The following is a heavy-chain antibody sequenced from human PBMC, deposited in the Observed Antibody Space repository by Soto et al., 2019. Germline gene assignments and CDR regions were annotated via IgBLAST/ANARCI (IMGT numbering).Heavy chain of an antibody. V-gene: IGHV1-69*12. CDR1: GGTFSSYA. J-gene: IGHJ6*02. D-gene: IGHD6-6*01. CDR3: AITPSIAARVAYGMDV. Sequence: QVQLVQSGAEVKKPGSSVKVSCKASGGTFSSYAISWVRQAPGQGLKWMGGIIPIFGTANYAQKFQGRVTITADESTSTAYMVLSSLRSEDTAVYYCAITPSIAARVAYGMDVWGQGTTVTVSS. CDR2: IIPIFGTA.